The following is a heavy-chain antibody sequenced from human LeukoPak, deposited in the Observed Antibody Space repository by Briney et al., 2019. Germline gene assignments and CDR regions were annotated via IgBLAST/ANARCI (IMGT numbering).Heavy chain of an antibody. J-gene: IGHJ4*02. CDR1: GFTSSNYG. Sequence: PGGSLRLSCAASGFTSSNYGMHWVRQALGKGLEWVALIWFDGRNKFHADSVKGRFTISRDNSKNTLFLQMNSLRAEDTAVYYCAREWGPIAVSGGPGYWGQGALVTVSS. D-gene: IGHD6-19*01. V-gene: IGHV3-33*01. CDR2: IWFDGRNK. CDR3: AREWGPIAVSGGPGY.